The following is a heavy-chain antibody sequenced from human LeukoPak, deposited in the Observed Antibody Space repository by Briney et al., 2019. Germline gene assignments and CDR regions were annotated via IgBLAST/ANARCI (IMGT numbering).Heavy chain of an antibody. Sequence: SETLSLTCTVSGGSISSHYWSWIRQPPGKGLEWIGYIYYSGSTNYNPSLKSRVTISVDTSKNQFSLKLSSVTAADTAVYYCARDYSRGADNHDAFDIWGQGTMVTVSS. V-gene: IGHV4-59*11. CDR1: GGSISSHY. D-gene: IGHD1-26*01. CDR2: IYYSGST. CDR3: ARDYSRGADNHDAFDI. J-gene: IGHJ3*02.